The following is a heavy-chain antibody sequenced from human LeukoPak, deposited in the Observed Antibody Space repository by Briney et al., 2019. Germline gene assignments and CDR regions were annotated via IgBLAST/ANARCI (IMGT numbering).Heavy chain of an antibody. V-gene: IGHV4-59*01. CDR1: GGSISSYY. CDR3: AREWRMGFDY. J-gene: IGHJ4*02. CDR2: IYYSGST. Sequence: SSETLSLTCTVSGGSISSYYWSWIRQPPGKGLEWIGYIYYSGSTNYNPSLKSRVTISVDTSKNQFSLKLSSVTAADTAVYYCAREWRMGFDYWGQGTLVTVSS. D-gene: IGHD2-8*02.